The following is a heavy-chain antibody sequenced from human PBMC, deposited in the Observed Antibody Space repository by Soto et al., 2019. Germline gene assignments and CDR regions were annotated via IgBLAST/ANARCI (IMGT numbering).Heavy chain of an antibody. Sequence: ASVKVSCKASGYTFTSYGINWVRQAPGQGLEWMGWISGYNGNTKYAQDLQGRVTLTTDTSTSTAYMELRSLRSDDTAVYYCARGSRCTVMVPNFDYWGQGTLVTVSS. CDR1: GYTFTSYG. D-gene: IGHD5-18*01. CDR2: ISGYNGNT. CDR3: ARGSRCTVMVPNFDY. V-gene: IGHV1-18*01. J-gene: IGHJ4*02.